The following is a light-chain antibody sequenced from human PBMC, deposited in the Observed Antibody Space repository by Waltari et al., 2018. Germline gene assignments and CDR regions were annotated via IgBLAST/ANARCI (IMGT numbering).Light chain of an antibody. CDR1: QNINNY. J-gene: IGKJ4*01. V-gene: IGKV1-33*01. CDR2: DVS. CDR3: QQYENLPLT. Sequence: DIQMTPSPSSLSASVGDRVPITCQASQNINNYLNWYQHKPGKGPKLLIYDVSDLERGVPPRFSGGGFGTEFKLIISSLQPEDAATYYCQQYENLPLTFGGGTTVEI.